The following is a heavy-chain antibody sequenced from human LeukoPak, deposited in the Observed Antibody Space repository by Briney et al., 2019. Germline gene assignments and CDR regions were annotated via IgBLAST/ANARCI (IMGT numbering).Heavy chain of an antibody. V-gene: IGHV3-48*02. Sequence: GGSLRLSYAASGFTFSSYSMNWVRQAPGKGLEWVSYISSSSSTLYYADSVKSRFTTSRDNAKNSLYLQMNSLRDEDTAVYYCARDATKRGYSGYGFDYWGQGTLVTVSS. CDR2: ISSSSSTL. CDR1: GFTFSSYS. CDR3: ARDATKRGYSGYGFDY. J-gene: IGHJ4*02. D-gene: IGHD5-12*01.